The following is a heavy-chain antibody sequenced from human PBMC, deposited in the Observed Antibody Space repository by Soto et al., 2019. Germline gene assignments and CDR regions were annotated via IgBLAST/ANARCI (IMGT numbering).Heavy chain of an antibody. CDR1: GFSLSTSGVG. V-gene: IGHV2-5*01. Sequence: QITLKESGPPLVKPTQTLTLTCTFSGFSLSTSGVGVGWIRQPPGKALEWLVLIYWNDDKRYSPSLKSRLTITKDTSKNQVVLTMTNMDPVDTATYYCAHITDYGGNLDYWGQGTLVTVSS. D-gene: IGHD4-17*01. CDR2: IYWNDDK. J-gene: IGHJ4*02. CDR3: AHITDYGGNLDY.